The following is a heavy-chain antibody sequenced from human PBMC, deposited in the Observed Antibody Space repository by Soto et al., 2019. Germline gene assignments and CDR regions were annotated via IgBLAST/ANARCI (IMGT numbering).Heavy chain of an antibody. V-gene: IGHV2-5*01. CDR1: GFSLSTSGVG. J-gene: IGHJ5*02. Sequence: SGPTLVNPTQTLTLTCTFSGFSLSTSGVGVGWIRQPPGKALELLALIYWNDDKRYSPSLKSRLTITKDTSKNQVVLTMTNMDPVDTATYYCAHSPRDYDILTGYSIPNWFDPWGQGTXVTVSS. CDR3: AHSPRDYDILTGYSIPNWFDP. CDR2: IYWNDDK. D-gene: IGHD3-9*01.